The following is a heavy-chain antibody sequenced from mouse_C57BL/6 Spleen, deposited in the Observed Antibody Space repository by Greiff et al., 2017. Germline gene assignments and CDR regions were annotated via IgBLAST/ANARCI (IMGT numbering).Heavy chain of an antibody. CDR3: ARYFDV. V-gene: IGHV3-6*01. J-gene: IGHJ1*03. Sequence: EVKLVESGPGLVKPSQSLSLTCSVTGYSITSGYYWNWIRQFPGNKLVWMGYISYDGSNNYNPSLKNRISITRDTSKNQFFLKLNSVTTKDTATYYCARYFDVWGTGTTVTVSS. CDR1: GYSITSGYY. CDR2: ISYDGSN.